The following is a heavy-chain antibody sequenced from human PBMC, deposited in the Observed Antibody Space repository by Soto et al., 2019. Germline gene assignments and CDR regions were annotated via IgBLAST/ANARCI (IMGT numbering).Heavy chain of an antibody. CDR3: AGRSESSDY. D-gene: IGHD3-10*01. J-gene: IGHJ4*02. Sequence: QVQLVESGGGVVQPGRSLRLSCAASGFTFSNYTMHWVRQAPGKGLEWVALISYDEIDKYFADAVKGRFTISRDNSKNTLYLQMDSLRAEDTAVYYRAGRSESSDYWGRGTLVNVSS. V-gene: IGHV3-30*04. CDR2: ISYDEIDK. CDR1: GFTFSNYT.